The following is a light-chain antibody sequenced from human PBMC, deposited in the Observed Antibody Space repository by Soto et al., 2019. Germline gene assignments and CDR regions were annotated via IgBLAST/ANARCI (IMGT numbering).Light chain of an antibody. J-gene: IGKJ1*01. Sequence: ETVLTQSPGTLSLSPGEIATLSCRASQSVSSNYLAWYQQKPGQAPRLLIYGASTRATGIPDRFSGSWSGTDFTLTISRLEPEDFAVYYCQQFGRSPPSWTFGQGTKVDIK. CDR1: QSVSSNY. V-gene: IGKV3-20*01. CDR3: QQFGRSPPSWT. CDR2: GAS.